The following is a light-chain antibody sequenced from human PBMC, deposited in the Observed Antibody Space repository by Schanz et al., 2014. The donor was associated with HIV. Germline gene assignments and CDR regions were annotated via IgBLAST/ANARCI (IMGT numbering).Light chain of an antibody. Sequence: QSVLTQPPSVSGAPGQRITISCTGSSSNIGAGYYVHWYQQFPGTAPKLLIYENNHRPSGVPDRISGSLSAPSASLAITGLQAEDEADYYCQSYDSSLRVVVFGGGTKLTVL. CDR3: QSYDSSLRVVV. CDR2: ENN. J-gene: IGLJ2*01. V-gene: IGLV1-40*01. CDR1: SSNIGAGYY.